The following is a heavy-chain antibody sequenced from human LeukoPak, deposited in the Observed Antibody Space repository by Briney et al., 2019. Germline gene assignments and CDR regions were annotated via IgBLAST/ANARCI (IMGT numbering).Heavy chain of an antibody. CDR3: ARGRKTRDHFWSGYYPPDY. V-gene: IGHV1-8*01. Sequence: ASVKVSCKASGYTFTSYDINWVRQATGQGLEWMGWMNPNSGNTGYAQKFQGRVTMTRNTSISTAYMELSSLRSEDTAVYYCARGRKTRDHFWSGYYPPDYWGQGTLVTVSS. J-gene: IGHJ4*02. D-gene: IGHD3-3*02. CDR2: MNPNSGNT. CDR1: GYTFTSYD.